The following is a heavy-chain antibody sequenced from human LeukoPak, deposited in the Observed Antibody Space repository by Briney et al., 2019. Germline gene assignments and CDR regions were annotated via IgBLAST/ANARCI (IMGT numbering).Heavy chain of an antibody. V-gene: IGHV1-24*01. D-gene: IGHD3-10*01. CDR3: ATLPFGELPFDY. CDR2: FDPEDGET. Sequence: PGGSLRLSCAASGFTFSSYGMHWVRQAPGKGLEWMGGFDPEDGETIYAQKFQGRVTMTEDTSTDTAYMELSSLRSEDTAVYYCATLPFGELPFDYWGQGTLVTVSS. CDR1: GFTFSSYG. J-gene: IGHJ4*02.